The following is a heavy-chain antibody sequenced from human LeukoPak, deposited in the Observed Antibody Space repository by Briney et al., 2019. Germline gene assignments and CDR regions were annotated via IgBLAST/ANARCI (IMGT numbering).Heavy chain of an antibody. D-gene: IGHD3-10*01. Sequence: SETLSLTCTVSDGSIINYYWGWVRQPPGKALEWIGNIFYSGSTYYSPSLKSRVTISLDTSRNQFSLKLNSVTAADTAVYYCAKSNGYGLIDIWGQGTMVTVSS. J-gene: IGHJ3*02. CDR3: AKSNGYGLIDI. CDR2: IFYSGST. CDR1: DGSIINYY. V-gene: IGHV4-39*07.